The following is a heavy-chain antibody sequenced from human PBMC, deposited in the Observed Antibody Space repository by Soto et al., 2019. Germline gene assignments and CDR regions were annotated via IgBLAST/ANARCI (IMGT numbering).Heavy chain of an antibody. V-gene: IGHV3-21*01. J-gene: IGHJ6*02. CDR3: ASDLRYCGGDCYPYYYYYYGMDV. CDR1: GFTFSSYS. D-gene: IGHD2-21*02. Sequence: EVQLVESGGGLVKPGGSLRLSCAASGFTFSSYSMNWVRQAPGKGLEWVSSISSSSSYIYYADSVKGRFTISRDNAKNSLYLQMNSLRAEDTAVYYCASDLRYCGGDCYPYYYYYYGMDVWGQGTTVTVSS. CDR2: ISSSSSYI.